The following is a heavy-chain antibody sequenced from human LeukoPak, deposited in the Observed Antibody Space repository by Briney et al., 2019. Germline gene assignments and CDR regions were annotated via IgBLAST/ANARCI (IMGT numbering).Heavy chain of an antibody. Sequence: SETLSLTCAVSGGSISSSNWWSWVRPPPGKGLEWIGEIYHSGSTSYNPSLKSRVTISVDKSKNQFSLKLSSVTAADTAVYYCARAIAVAGFDYWGQGTLVTVSS. CDR1: GGSISSSNW. CDR3: ARAIAVAGFDY. V-gene: IGHV4-4*02. CDR2: IYHSGST. D-gene: IGHD6-19*01. J-gene: IGHJ4*02.